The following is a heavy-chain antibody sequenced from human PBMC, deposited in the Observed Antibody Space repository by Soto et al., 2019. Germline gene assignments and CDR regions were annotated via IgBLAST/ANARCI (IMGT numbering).Heavy chain of an antibody. CDR3: ARAQPMVRGVIMSVSWFDP. CDR1: GGTFSSYA. Sequence: SVKVSCKASGGTFSSYAISWGREAPVQGLEWMGGIIPIFGTANYAQKFQGRVTITADESTSTAYMELSSLRSEDTAVYYCARAQPMVRGVIMSVSWFDPWGQGTLVTVSS. V-gene: IGHV1-69*01. D-gene: IGHD3-10*01. CDR2: IIPIFGTA. J-gene: IGHJ5*02.